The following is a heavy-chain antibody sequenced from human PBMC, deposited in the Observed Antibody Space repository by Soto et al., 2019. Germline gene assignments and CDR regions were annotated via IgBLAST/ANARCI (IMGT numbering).Heavy chain of an antibody. CDR2: IIPILGIA. Sequence: QVQLVQSGAEVKKPGSSVKVSCKASGGTFSSYTISWVRQAPGQGLEWMGRIIPILGIANYAQKFQGRVTITADKSTSTAYMELSSLRSEDTAVYYCARDRPRYCSSTSCSHNWFDPRGQGTLVTVSS. D-gene: IGHD2-2*01. J-gene: IGHJ5*02. V-gene: IGHV1-69*08. CDR1: GGTFSSYT. CDR3: ARDRPRYCSSTSCSHNWFDP.